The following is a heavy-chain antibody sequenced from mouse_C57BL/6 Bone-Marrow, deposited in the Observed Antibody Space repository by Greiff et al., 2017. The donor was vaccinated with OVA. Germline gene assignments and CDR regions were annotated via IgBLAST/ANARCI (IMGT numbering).Heavy chain of an antibody. CDR1: GYAFSSSW. V-gene: IGHV1-82*01. D-gene: IGHD2-12*01. CDR3: ARSDYKGFAY. J-gene: IGHJ3*01. CDR2: IYPGDGDT. Sequence: VKLMESGPELVKPGASVKISCKASGYAFSSSWMNWVKQRPGKGLEWIGRIYPGDGDTNYNGKFKGKATLTADKSSSTAYMQLSSLTSEDSAVYFCARSDYKGFAYWGQGTLVTVSA.